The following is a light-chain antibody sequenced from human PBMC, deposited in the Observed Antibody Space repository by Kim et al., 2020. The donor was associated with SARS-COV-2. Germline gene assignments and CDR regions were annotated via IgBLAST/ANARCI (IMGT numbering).Light chain of an antibody. V-gene: IGLV3-1*01. CDR3: QAWDRTVV. J-gene: IGLJ3*02. CDR1: ELRNKY. Sequence: SYELTQPPSVSVSPGQTASITCSGHELRNKYVCWYQQRPGQSPILVIYQNTRRPSGIPQRFSGSNSGDIATLTISRTQAMDEADYYCQAWDRTVVFGGGTQLTVL. CDR2: QNT.